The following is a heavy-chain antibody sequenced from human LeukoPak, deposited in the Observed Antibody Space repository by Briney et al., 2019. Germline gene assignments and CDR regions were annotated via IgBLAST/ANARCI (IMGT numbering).Heavy chain of an antibody. CDR3: ASICRDDYNERFDY. V-gene: IGHV4-34*01. CDR1: GGSFSGYY. CDR2: INHSGST. Sequence: SETLSLTCAVYGGSFSGYYWSWIRQPPGKGLEWIGEINHSGSTNYNPSLKSRVTISVDTSKNQFSLKLSSVTAADTAVYYCASICRDDYNERFDYWGQGTLVTVSS. J-gene: IGHJ4*02. D-gene: IGHD5-24*01.